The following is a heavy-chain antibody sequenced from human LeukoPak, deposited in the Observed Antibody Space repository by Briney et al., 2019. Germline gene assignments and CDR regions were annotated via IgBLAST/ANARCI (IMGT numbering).Heavy chain of an antibody. Sequence: ASLKVSCKASGYTFTGYYMHWVRQAPGQGLEWVGWINPNSGGTNYAQKFQGWVTMTRDTSISTAYMELSRLRSDDTAVYYCARDRPSRHYDILTGYPKATYYFDYWGQGTLVTVSS. CDR2: INPNSGGT. J-gene: IGHJ4*02. CDR3: ARDRPSRHYDILTGYPKATYYFDY. D-gene: IGHD3-9*01. CDR1: GYTFTGYY. V-gene: IGHV1-2*04.